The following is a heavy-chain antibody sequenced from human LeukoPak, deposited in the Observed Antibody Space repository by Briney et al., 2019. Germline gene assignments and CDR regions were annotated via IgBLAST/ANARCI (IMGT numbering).Heavy chain of an antibody. CDR3: ATNLAAPWVPDY. D-gene: IGHD6-13*01. V-gene: IGHV3-30*03. CDR2: ISPDGSNK. CDR1: GFTFTSHG. Sequence: PGGSLRLSCAASGFTFTSHGMHWVRQPPGRGLEWVAIISPDGSNKHYADSVKGRITISRDNPKNTLFLQMDSLRPEDTAVYYCATNLAAPWVPDYWGQGILVTVSS. J-gene: IGHJ4*02.